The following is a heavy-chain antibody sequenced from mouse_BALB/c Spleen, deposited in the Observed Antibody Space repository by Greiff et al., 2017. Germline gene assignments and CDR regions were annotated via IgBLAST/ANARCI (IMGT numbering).Heavy chain of an antibody. Sequence: EVKLMESGGGLVKLGGSLKLSCAASGFTFSSYYMSWVRQTPEKRLELVAAINSNGGSTYYPDTVKGRFTISRDNAKNTLYLQMSSLKSEDTALYYCARHGGDGYYVDYWGQGTTLTVSS. CDR3: ARHGGDGYYVDY. CDR2: INSNGGST. J-gene: IGHJ2*01. CDR1: GFTFSSYY. D-gene: IGHD2-3*01. V-gene: IGHV5-6-2*01.